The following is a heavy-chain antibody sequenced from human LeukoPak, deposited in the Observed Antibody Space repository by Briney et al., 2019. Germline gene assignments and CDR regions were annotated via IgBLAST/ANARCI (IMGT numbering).Heavy chain of an antibody. J-gene: IGHJ4*02. CDR3: ARPPNIATAGQD. Sequence: GGSLRLSCAASGFTFSNFWMSWVRQAPGKGPEWVANIKRDESEKYYVDSVKGRFTISRDNAKNLLYLQMNSLRAEDTAVYYCARPPNIATAGQDWGQGTLVTVSS. V-gene: IGHV3-7*01. CDR2: IKRDESEK. D-gene: IGHD6-13*01. CDR1: GFTFSNFW.